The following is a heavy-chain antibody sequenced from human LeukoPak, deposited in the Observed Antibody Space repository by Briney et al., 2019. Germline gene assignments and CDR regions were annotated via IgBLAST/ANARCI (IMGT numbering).Heavy chain of an antibody. CDR2: IYYSGST. V-gene: IGHV4-59*01. CDR1: GGSISSYY. J-gene: IGHJ2*01. Sequence: SETLSLTCTVSGGSISSYYWSWIRQPPGKGLEWIGYIYYSGSTNYNPSLKSRVTISVDTSKNQFSLKLSSVTAADTAVYYCASTLVTGYFDLWGRGTLVTVSS. D-gene: IGHD4-11*01. CDR3: ASTLVTGYFDL.